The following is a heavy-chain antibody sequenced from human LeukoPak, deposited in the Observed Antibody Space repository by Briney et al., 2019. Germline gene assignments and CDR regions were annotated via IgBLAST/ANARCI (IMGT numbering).Heavy chain of an antibody. Sequence: ASVKVSCKASGYTFTSYYMHWVRQAPGQGLEWMGIINPSGGSTSYAQKFQGRVTMTRDKSTSTVYMELSSLSSEDTAVYYCARLAPLGYCSSTSCYTSWFDPWGQGTLVTVSS. V-gene: IGHV1-46*01. J-gene: IGHJ5*02. CDR3: ARLAPLGYCSSTSCYTSWFDP. CDR2: INPSGGST. CDR1: GYTFTSYY. D-gene: IGHD2-2*02.